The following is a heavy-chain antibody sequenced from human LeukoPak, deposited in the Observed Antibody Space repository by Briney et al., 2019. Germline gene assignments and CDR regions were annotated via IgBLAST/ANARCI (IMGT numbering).Heavy chain of an antibody. Sequence: SESLSLTCAVYGGSFSGDYWSSIRQPPGKGREWSGEINNSGNTSNNPSLKSRVSMSADTSKNKFSLKVRSVTAADTAVYYCARESEETDFDYWGQGTLVTVAS. CDR3: ARESEETDFDY. CDR2: INNSGNT. CDR1: GGSFSGDY. J-gene: IGHJ4*02. D-gene: IGHD2-21*02. V-gene: IGHV4-34*01.